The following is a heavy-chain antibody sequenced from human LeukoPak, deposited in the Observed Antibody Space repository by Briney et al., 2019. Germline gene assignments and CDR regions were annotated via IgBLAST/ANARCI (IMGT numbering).Heavy chain of an antibody. J-gene: IGHJ3*02. D-gene: IGHD4-17*01. V-gene: IGHV3-33*01. CDR1: GFTFSSYG. CDR3: AVSRVGDSGDAFDI. Sequence: GGSLRLSCAASGFTFSSYGMHWVRQAPGKGLEWVAVIWYDGSNKYYADSVKGRFTISRDNSKNTLYLQMNSLRAEDTAVYYCAVSRVGDSGDAFDIWGQGTMVTASS. CDR2: IWYDGSNK.